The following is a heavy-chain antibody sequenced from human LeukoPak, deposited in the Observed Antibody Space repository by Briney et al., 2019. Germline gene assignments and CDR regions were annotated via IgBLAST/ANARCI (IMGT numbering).Heavy chain of an antibody. Sequence: SETQSLTCAVYGGSFSGYYWSWIRQPPGKGLEWIGEINHSGSTNYNPSLKSRVTISVDTTKNQFSLKLISVTAADTAVYYCARGRDGYNLGRWFDPWGQGTLVTVSS. CDR2: INHSGST. D-gene: IGHD5-24*01. CDR3: ARGRDGYNLGRWFDP. V-gene: IGHV4-34*01. J-gene: IGHJ5*02. CDR1: GGSFSGYY.